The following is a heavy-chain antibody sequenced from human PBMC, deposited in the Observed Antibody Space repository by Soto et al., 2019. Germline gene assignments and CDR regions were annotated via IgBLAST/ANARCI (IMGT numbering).Heavy chain of an antibody. CDR3: ARESRDSYPGSRIFDL. D-gene: IGHD2-21*01. Sequence: GGSLRLSCVAPGITFRSRGMSWVCQAPGEGLELVSVTTDNDGDRKYAHSVRGRFTISRDNSKNPLYLQMSSLRAEDSAVYYCARESRDSYPGSRIFDLWGRGTLVTVSS. J-gene: IGHJ4*02. CDR2: TTDNDGDR. CDR1: GITFRSRG. V-gene: IGHV3-23*01.